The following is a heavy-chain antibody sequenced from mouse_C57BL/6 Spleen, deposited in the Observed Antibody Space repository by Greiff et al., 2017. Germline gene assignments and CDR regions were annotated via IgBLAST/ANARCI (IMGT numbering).Heavy chain of an antibody. J-gene: IGHJ4*01. D-gene: IGHD3-2*02. Sequence: EVQLQQSGPELVKPGASVKISCKASGYSFTGYYMNWVKQSPEKSLEWIGEINPSTGGTTYNQKFKAKATLTVDKSSSTAYMQLKSLTSEDSAVYYCARRLYGYYAMDYWGQGTSVTVSS. CDR3: ARRLYGYYAMDY. V-gene: IGHV1-42*01. CDR1: GYSFTGYY. CDR2: INPSTGGT.